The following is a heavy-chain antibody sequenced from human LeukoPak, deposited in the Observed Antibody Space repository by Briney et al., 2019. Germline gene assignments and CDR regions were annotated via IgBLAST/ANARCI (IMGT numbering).Heavy chain of an antibody. CDR3: ARDSYDSSGYYPNWFDP. V-gene: IGHV1-2*02. D-gene: IGHD3-22*01. CDR1: ENTFAGYY. Sequence: GASVKVSCKASENTFAGYYVHWVRQAPGQGLEWMGWINPNSGGTNYAQKFQGRVTMTRDTSISTAYMELSRLRSDDTAVYYCARDSYDSSGYYPNWFDPWGQGTLVTVSS. CDR2: INPNSGGT. J-gene: IGHJ5*02.